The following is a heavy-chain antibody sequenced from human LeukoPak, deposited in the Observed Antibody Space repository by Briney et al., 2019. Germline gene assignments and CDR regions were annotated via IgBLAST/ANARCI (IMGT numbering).Heavy chain of an antibody. D-gene: IGHD3-22*01. J-gene: IGHJ4*02. CDR1: GFTVSSNY. Sequence: PGGSLRLSCAASGFTVSSNYMSWVRQAPGKGLEWVSVIYSGDSTYYADSVKGRFTISRDNAKNSLYLQMNSLRAEDTAVYYCARDGPSKDSSGYYYVPYYLDYWGQGTLVTVSS. V-gene: IGHV3-53*01. CDR2: IYSGDST. CDR3: ARDGPSKDSSGYYYVPYYLDY.